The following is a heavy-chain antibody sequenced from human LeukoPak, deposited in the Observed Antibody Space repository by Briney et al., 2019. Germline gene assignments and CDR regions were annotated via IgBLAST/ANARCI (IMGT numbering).Heavy chain of an antibody. Sequence: GGSLRLSCAASGLIFSDAWMSWVRQAPGKGLEWVGRIKSKAGGETRDYGAPVKGSFTISRDDSENTVFLQLNTLKIEDTAVYYCAWSGLNYFATWGQGTLVTVSS. CDR3: AWSGLNYFAT. CDR2: IKSKAGGETR. CDR1: GLIFSDAW. D-gene: IGHD3-3*01. J-gene: IGHJ5*02. V-gene: IGHV3-15*01.